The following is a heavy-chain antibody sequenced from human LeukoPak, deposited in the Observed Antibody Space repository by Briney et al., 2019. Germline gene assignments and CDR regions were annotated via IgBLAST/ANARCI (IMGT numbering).Heavy chain of an antibody. CDR2: IQQDGGEK. D-gene: IGHD3-10*01. V-gene: IGHV3-7*01. J-gene: IGHJ4*02. CDR1: GFTFNYYW. CDR3: ARVRKLRTRGVMDPLDY. Sequence: PGESLRLSCAASGFTFNYYWLTWVRQAPGKGLEWVANIQQDGGEKYYVDSVKGRFIISRDNAKNSLYLQMNSLRAEDTAVYYCARVRKLRTRGVMDPLDYWGQGTLVTVSS.